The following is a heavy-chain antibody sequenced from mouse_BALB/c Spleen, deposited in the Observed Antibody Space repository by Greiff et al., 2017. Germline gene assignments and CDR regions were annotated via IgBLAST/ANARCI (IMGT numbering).Heavy chain of an antibody. V-gene: IGHV1S81*02. J-gene: IGHJ1*01. CDR2: INPSNGRT. CDR1: GYTFTSYW. CDR3: ARRELGYYGYFDV. Sequence: QVQLQQPGAELVKPGASVKLSCKASGYTFTSYWMHWVKQRPGQGLEWIGEINPSNGRTNYNEKFKSKATLTVDKSSSTAYMQLSSLTSEDSAVYYCARRELGYYGYFDVWGAGTTVTVSS. D-gene: IGHD4-1*01.